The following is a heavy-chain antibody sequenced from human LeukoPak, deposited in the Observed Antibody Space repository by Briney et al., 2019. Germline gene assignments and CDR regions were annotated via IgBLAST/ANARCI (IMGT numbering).Heavy chain of an antibody. D-gene: IGHD1-20*01. CDR1: GFTVSSNS. Sequence: GGSLRLSCTVSGFTVSSNSMSWVRQAPGKGLEWVSYISSSSSTIYYADSVKGRFTISRDNAKNSLYLQMNSLRAEDTAVYYCARDRYNWNPDAFDIWGQGTMVTVSS. CDR3: ARDRYNWNPDAFDI. CDR2: ISSSSSTI. V-gene: IGHV3-48*04. J-gene: IGHJ3*02.